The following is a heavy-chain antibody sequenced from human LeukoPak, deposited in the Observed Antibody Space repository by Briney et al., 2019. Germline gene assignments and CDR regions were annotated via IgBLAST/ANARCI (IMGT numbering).Heavy chain of an antibody. Sequence: GGSLRLSCAASGFTVSSNYMSWVRQAPGKGLEWVSVIYSGGSTYYADSVKGRFTISRDNSKNTLYLQMNSLRAEDTAVYYCAREVAEQQPSSVWFDPWGQGTLVTVSS. D-gene: IGHD6-13*01. J-gene: IGHJ5*02. CDR1: GFTVSSNY. V-gene: IGHV3-66*02. CDR3: AREVAEQQPSSVWFDP. CDR2: IYSGGST.